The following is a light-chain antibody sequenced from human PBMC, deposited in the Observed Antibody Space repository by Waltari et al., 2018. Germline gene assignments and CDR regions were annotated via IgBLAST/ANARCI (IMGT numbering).Light chain of an antibody. CDR1: PSVSSN. Sequence: EIVMTQSPATLSVSPGERAPLSCRASPSVSSNLAGFQQKPGQEPRLLIYGASTKAPGIPARFSSSGSCTEFTPTIISLHSEDFAFYYCRHYHNWRPKTFGEGTKLEIK. CDR2: GAS. V-gene: IGKV3-15*01. J-gene: IGKJ2*01. CDR3: RHYHNWRPKT.